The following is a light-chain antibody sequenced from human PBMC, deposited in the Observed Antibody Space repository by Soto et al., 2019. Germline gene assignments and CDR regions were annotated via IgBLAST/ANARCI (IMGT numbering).Light chain of an antibody. V-gene: IGKV3-11*01. CDR1: QSVSSY. Sequence: EIVLTQSPATLSLSPGERATLSCRASQSVSSYLAWYQQKPGQAPRLLIFGASNRATSIPARFSGSGSGTDFTLTISSLEPEDSAVYYCQQRSNWPSITFGQGTRLENK. CDR3: QQRSNWPSIT. J-gene: IGKJ5*01. CDR2: GAS.